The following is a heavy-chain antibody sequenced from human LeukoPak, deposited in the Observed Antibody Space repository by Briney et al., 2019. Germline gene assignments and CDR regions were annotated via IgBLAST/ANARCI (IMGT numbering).Heavy chain of an antibody. Sequence: SETLSLTCTVSGGSISSYYWSWIRQPPGKGLEWIGYIYYSGSTNYNPSLKSRVTISVDTSKNQFSLKLSSVAAADTAVYYCARERFGWFFDYWGQGTLVTVSS. CDR3: ARERFGWFFDY. V-gene: IGHV4-59*01. D-gene: IGHD3-10*01. CDR1: GGSISSYY. CDR2: IYYSGST. J-gene: IGHJ4*02.